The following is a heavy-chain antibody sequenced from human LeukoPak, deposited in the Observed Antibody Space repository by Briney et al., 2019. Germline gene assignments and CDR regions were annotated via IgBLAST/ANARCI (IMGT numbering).Heavy chain of an antibody. J-gene: IGHJ5*02. V-gene: IGHV1-46*01. CDR2: INPSGGST. Sequence: ASVKVSCKASGYTFTSYYMHWVRQAPGQGLEWMGIINPSGGSTSNAQKFQGRVTMTRDTSTSTVYMEPSSLTSEDTAVYYCARDNNTSSLADPWGQGTLVTVSS. D-gene: IGHD2/OR15-2a*01. CDR1: GYTFTSYY. CDR3: ARDNNTSSLADP.